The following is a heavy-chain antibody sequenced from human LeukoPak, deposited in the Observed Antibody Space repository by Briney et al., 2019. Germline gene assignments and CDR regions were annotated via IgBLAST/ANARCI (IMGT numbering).Heavy chain of an antibody. Sequence: PSETLSLTCTVSGGSISFSTSYWSWIRQPPGKGPEWIGSIYYRGSTYYNPSLTSRLTISVDTSKNQFSLKLRSLTAADTAVYYCARGEQVNWFDPWGQGALVIVSS. V-gene: IGHV4-39*01. D-gene: IGHD1-26*01. J-gene: IGHJ5*02. CDR2: IYYRGST. CDR1: GGSISFSTSY. CDR3: ARGEQVNWFDP.